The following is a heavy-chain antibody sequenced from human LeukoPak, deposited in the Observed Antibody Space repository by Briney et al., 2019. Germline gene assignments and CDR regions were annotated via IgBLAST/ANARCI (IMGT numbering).Heavy chain of an antibody. D-gene: IGHD3-16*01. CDR3: ARGGLDLEGWFDP. CDR2: IYYSGTT. J-gene: IGHJ5*02. CDR1: GGSISSSDYY. V-gene: IGHV4-39*01. Sequence: SETLSLTCTGSGGSISSSDYYWGWIRQPPGKGLEWIASIYYSGTTHYNPSHQSRVTMSVDTSKNQFSLKLSSVTAADTAVYYCARGGLDLEGWFDPWGQGTLVTVSS.